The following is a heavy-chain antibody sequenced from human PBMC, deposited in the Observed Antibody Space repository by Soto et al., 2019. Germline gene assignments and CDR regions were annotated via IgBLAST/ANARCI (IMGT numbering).Heavy chain of an antibody. Sequence: EVQLVESGGGLVQPGGSLRLSCAASGFTFSGYAMHWVRQAPGKGLEYVSAISSNGGSTYYANSVKGRFTISRDNSKNTLYLQMGSLRAEDMAVYYCARDSCSGGSCYGNYFDYWGQGTLVTVSS. V-gene: IGHV3-64*01. J-gene: IGHJ4*02. CDR3: ARDSCSGGSCYGNYFDY. D-gene: IGHD2-15*01. CDR1: GFTFSGYA. CDR2: ISSNGGST.